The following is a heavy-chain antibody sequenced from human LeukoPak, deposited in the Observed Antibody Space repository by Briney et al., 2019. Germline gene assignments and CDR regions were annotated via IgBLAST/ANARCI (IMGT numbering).Heavy chain of an antibody. D-gene: IGHD5-12*01. V-gene: IGHV3-48*02. CDR1: GFTFSIYR. CDR2: ISSSSSTI. Sequence: PGGSLRLSCAASGFTFSIYRMNWVRQARGKGVEWGSYISSSSSTIYYADSVKGRFTISRDNAKNSLYLQMNSLRDEDTAVYYCAREATISDYWGQGTLVTVSS. CDR3: AREATISDY. J-gene: IGHJ4*02.